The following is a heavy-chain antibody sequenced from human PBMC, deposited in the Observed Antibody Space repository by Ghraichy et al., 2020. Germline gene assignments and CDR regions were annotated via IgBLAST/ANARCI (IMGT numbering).Heavy chain of an antibody. V-gene: IGHV3-11*04. CDR3: TGDARSGFYYHPDY. CDR2: ISSSGTVT. Sequence: GGSLRLSCAASGFTFTDYYMTWIRQAPGKGEWVSYISSSGTVTFYADSVKGRFTISRDNAKNSLYLQMNSLRAEDTAIYYCTGDARSGFYYHPDYWGQGTPGTGSS. CDR1: GFTFTDYY. D-gene: IGHD3-22*01. J-gene: IGHJ4*02.